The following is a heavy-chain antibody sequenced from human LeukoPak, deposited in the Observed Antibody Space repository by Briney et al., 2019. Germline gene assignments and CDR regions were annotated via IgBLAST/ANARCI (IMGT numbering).Heavy chain of an antibody. J-gene: IGHJ4*02. CDR3: ARGGTTVTARDYFDY. Sequence: PGRSLRLSCAASGFTFSSYAMHWVRQAPGKGLEWVANIKQDGSEQYYVDSVKGRFTISRDNAKNSLYLQMISLRAEDTAVYYCARGGTTVTARDYFDYWGQGTLVTVSS. V-gene: IGHV3-7*01. CDR2: IKQDGSEQ. CDR1: GFTFSSYA. D-gene: IGHD4-11*01.